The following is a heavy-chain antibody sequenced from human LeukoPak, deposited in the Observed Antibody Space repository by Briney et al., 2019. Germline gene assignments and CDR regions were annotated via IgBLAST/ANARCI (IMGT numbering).Heavy chain of an antibody. CDR2: INAGNGNT. Sequence: ASVRVSCKASGYTFTSYAMHCVRQAPVQRLEWMGWINAGNGNTKYSQEFQGRVTITRDTSASTAYMELSSLRSEDMAVYYCARDGAAGTYYLDYWGQGTPVTVSS. CDR1: GYTFTSYA. CDR3: ARDGAAGTYYLDY. D-gene: IGHD6-13*01. V-gene: IGHV1-3*03. J-gene: IGHJ4*02.